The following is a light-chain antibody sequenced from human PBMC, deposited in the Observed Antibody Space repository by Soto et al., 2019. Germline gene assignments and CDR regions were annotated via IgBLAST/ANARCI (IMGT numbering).Light chain of an antibody. CDR3: AAWDDSLNGWV. Sequence: QSALTQPASVSGSPGQSITISCTGTISDVGAYNYVSWYQHHPGKAPKLMIYEVINRPSGVSYRFSGSKSGNTASLTISGLQAEDEADYYCAAWDDSLNGWVFGGGTKVTVL. CDR2: EVI. J-gene: IGLJ3*02. CDR1: ISDVGAYNY. V-gene: IGLV2-14*01.